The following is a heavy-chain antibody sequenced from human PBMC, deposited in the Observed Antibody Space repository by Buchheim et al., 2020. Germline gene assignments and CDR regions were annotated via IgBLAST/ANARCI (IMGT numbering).Heavy chain of an antibody. Sequence: EVQLLESGGGLVQPGGSLRLSCGASGFTFSSYAMRWVRQAPGTGLEWVSGISGSGGTTYYADYVKGRFTISRENSKNSLYLQMNRLRAEDTAVYYCAKDWGKQQLVGWGDYWGQGTL. CDR1: GFTFSSYA. CDR2: ISGSGGTT. CDR3: AKDWGKQQLVGWGDY. V-gene: IGHV3-23*01. J-gene: IGHJ4*02. D-gene: IGHD6-13*01.